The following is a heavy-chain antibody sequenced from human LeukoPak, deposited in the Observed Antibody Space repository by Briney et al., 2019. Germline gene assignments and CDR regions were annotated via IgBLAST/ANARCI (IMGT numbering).Heavy chain of an antibody. CDR1: GFTFSSYA. V-gene: IGHV3-23*01. CDR2: ISGSGGST. J-gene: IGHJ4*02. CDR3: ANSRSGSPCYFDY. Sequence: PGGSLRLSCAASGFTFSSYAMSWVRQAPGKGLEWVSAISGSGGSTYYADSVKGRFTISRDNSKNTLYLQMNSLRAEDTAVYYCANSRSGSPCYFDYWGQGTLVTVSS. D-gene: IGHD3-3*01.